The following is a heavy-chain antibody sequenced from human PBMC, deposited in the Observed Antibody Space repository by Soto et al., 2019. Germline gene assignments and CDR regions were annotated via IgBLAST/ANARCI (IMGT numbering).Heavy chain of an antibody. V-gene: IGHV3-30*18. CDR2: ISYDGSNK. D-gene: IGHD4-17*01. CDR1: GFTFSSYG. J-gene: IGHJ6*03. CDR3: AKDATNYGSYYYYYMDV. Sequence: GGSLRLSCAASGFTFSSYGMHWVRQAPGKGLEWVAVISYDGSNKYYADSVKGRFTISRDNSKNTLYLQMNSLRAEDTAVYYCAKDATNYGSYYYYYMDVWGKGTTVTVSS.